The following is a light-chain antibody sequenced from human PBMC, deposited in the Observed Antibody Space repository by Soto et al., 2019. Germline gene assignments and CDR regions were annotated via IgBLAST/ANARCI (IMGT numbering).Light chain of an antibody. CDR2: EVS. Sequence: QSVLTQPPSVSGAPGQRVTISCTGTSTDIGGYNYVSWYQQHPGKAPKLMIYEVSNRPSGVSSRFSGSKSGNTASLTISGLLAEDEADYYCTSYTSTSPVVFGGGTKLTVL. V-gene: IGLV2-14*01. CDR3: TSYTSTSPVV. J-gene: IGLJ2*01. CDR1: STDIGGYNY.